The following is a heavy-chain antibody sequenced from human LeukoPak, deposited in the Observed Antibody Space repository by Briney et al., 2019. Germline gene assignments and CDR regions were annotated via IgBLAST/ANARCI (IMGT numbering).Heavy chain of an antibody. J-gene: IGHJ4*02. D-gene: IGHD5-18*01. V-gene: IGHV3-7*01. CDR3: ARSWIQLWPADY. CDR2: MNGDASEK. CDR1: GFTFSSYW. Sequence: GGSLRLSCAASGFTFSSYWMSWVRQAPGKGLEWVANMNGDASEKYYVDSVKGRFTISRYNAKNSLYLQMNSLRAEDTAVYYCARSWIQLWPADYWGQGTLVTVSS.